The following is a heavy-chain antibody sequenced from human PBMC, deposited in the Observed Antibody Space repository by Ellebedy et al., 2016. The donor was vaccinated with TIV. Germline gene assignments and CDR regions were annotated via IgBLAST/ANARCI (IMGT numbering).Heavy chain of an antibody. V-gene: IGHV4-59*01. CDR2: IHYSGSS. Sequence: MPGGSLRLSCTVSGGSISSYYWSWIRQLPGKGLEWLGYIHYSGSSNYNPSLKSRVTISVVTSKNQFSLRLSSVTAAATAVYYCARGGDQWLAPGVFDYWGQGTLVTVSS. J-gene: IGHJ4*02. CDR1: GGSISSYY. CDR3: ARGGDQWLAPGVFDY. D-gene: IGHD6-19*01.